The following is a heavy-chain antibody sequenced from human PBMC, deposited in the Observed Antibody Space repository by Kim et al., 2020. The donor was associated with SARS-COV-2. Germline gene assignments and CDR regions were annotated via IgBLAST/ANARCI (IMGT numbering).Heavy chain of an antibody. CDR1: GFSFTTFE. D-gene: IGHD2-15*01. J-gene: IGHJ4*02. CDR3: VKGGWLDY. CDR2: IGSSGGST. Sequence: GGSLRLSCAASGFSFTTFEMSWVRQAPGKGLEWVSFIGSSGGSTHYADSVKGRFTISRDDSKKTLYLQMNSLRAEDTAVYYCVKGGWLDYWGQGALVTVSS. V-gene: IGHV3-23*01.